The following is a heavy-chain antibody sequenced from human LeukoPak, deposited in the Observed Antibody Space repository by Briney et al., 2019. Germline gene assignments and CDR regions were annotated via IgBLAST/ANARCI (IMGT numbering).Heavy chain of an antibody. D-gene: IGHD3-10*01. CDR3: ARSFYGSGNWGTFWFDP. Sequence: PGASVKVSCKASGYTFTSYYMHWVRQAPGQGLGWMGIINPSGGSTSYAQKFQGRVTMTRDTSTSTVYMELSSLRSEDTAVYYCARSFYGSGNWGTFWFDPWGQGTLVTVSS. J-gene: IGHJ5*02. V-gene: IGHV1-46*01. CDR1: GYTFTSYY. CDR2: INPSGGST.